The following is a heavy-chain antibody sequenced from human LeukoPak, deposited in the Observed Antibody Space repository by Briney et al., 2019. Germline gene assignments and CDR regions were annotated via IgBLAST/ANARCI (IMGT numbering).Heavy chain of an antibody. CDR3: ARVRTRILHNGDAFDI. CDR1: GGTFSSYA. Sequence: SVKGSCKASGGTFSSYAISWVRQAPGQGLEWMGGIIPIFGTANYAQKFQGRVTITADESTSTAYMELSSLRSEDTAVYYCARVRTRILHNGDAFDIWGQGTMVTVSS. J-gene: IGHJ3*02. CDR2: IIPIFGTA. V-gene: IGHV1-69*13. D-gene: IGHD2-15*01.